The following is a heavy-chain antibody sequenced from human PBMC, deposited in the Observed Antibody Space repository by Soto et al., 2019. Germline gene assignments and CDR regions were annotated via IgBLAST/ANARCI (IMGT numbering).Heavy chain of an antibody. J-gene: IGHJ4*02. CDR1: GYTFTRYS. V-gene: IGHV1-46*01. Sequence: GASVKVSCKASGYTFTRYSVHWVRQAPGQGLEWMAIINPSGGTTYYVQKFEGRVTLTTDTSTSTVYMELSSLRSDDTAVYYCARVKGGGSEYFFDYWGQGTLVTVSS. CDR2: INPSGGTT. D-gene: IGHD2-15*01. CDR3: ARVKGGGSEYFFDY.